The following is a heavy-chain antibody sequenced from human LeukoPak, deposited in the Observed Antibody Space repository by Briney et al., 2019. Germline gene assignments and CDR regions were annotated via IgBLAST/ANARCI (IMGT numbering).Heavy chain of an antibody. D-gene: IGHD3-10*01. Sequence: PSVKVSCKVSGYTLTELSMHWVRQAPGKGLEWMGGFYPEDGETIYAQKFQGRVTITEDTSTDTAYLELSSLSSEDTAVYYCATARMVRGEDGMDVWGKGTTVTVSS. CDR2: FYPEDGET. CDR3: ATARMVRGEDGMDV. V-gene: IGHV1-24*01. J-gene: IGHJ6*04. CDR1: GYTLTELS.